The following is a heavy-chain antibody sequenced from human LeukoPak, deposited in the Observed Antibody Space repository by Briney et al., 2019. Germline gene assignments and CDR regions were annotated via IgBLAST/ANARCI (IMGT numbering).Heavy chain of an antibody. J-gene: IGHJ4*02. CDR1: GFTFNHYW. Sequence: PGGSPRLSCAASGFTFNHYWMHWVRQAPGKGLVWVSRINSDGTSTSYADSVKGRFTISRDNAKNMMYLQMNSLRAEDTALYYCARGTPGYSSSWSDSWGQGTLVTVSS. CDR3: ARGTPGYSSSWSDS. D-gene: IGHD6-13*01. V-gene: IGHV3-74*01. CDR2: INSDGTST.